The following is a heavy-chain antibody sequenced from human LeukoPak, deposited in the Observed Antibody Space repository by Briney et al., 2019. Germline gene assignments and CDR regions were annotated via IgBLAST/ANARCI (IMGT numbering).Heavy chain of an antibody. D-gene: IGHD3-22*01. CDR2: FDPEDGET. Sequence: ASVKVSCKVSGYTLTELSMHWVRQAPGKGLEWMGGFDPEDGETIYAQKFQGRVTMTEDTSTDTAYMELSSLRSEDTAVYYCAKDISATMIVVGTPTGAFDIWGQGTMVTVSS. CDR3: AKDISATMIVVGTPTGAFDI. CDR1: GYTLTELS. V-gene: IGHV1-24*01. J-gene: IGHJ3*02.